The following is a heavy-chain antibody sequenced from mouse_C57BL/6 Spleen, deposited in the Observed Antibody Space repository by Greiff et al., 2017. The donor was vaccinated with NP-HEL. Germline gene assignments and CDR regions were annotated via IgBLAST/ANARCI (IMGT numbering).Heavy chain of an antibody. D-gene: IGHD1-1*01. CDR3: ALTTVVGFDY. CDR2: IHPDSGST. CDR1: GYTFTSYW. Sequence: QVQLQQPGAELVKPGASVKLSCKASGYTFTSYWRHWVKQRPGQGLEWIGMIHPDSGSTNYNEKFKGKATLTADKSSSTAYMQLSSLTSEDAAVCYTALTTVVGFDYWGQGTTLTVSS. V-gene: IGHV1-64*01. J-gene: IGHJ2*01.